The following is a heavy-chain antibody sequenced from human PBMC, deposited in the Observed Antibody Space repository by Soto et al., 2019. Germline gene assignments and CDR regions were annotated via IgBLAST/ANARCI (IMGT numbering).Heavy chain of an antibody. D-gene: IGHD6-19*01. J-gene: IGHJ4*02. Sequence: SETLSLTCSVSGGSVSSGSFHWSWIRQPPGKGLQFIGSIFYNGTANYSPSLKNRVSISIDTSQSQFFLQLISVAAADTAGYYCARIGGWYDIDFWGQGSLVTVSS. CDR2: IFYNGTA. CDR1: GGSVSSGSFH. V-gene: IGHV4-61*01. CDR3: ARIGGWYDIDF.